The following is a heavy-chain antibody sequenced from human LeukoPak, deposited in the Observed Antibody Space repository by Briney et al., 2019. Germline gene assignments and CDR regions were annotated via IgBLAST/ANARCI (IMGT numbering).Heavy chain of an antibody. J-gene: IGHJ4*02. D-gene: IGHD3-22*01. V-gene: IGHV3-11*01. CDR1: GFTFSDYY. CDR3: ATEKYQYDTDYYYVRWIDY. CDR2: ISSTGSTI. Sequence: TGGSLRLSCAASGFTFSDYYMSWIRQAPGKGLEWVSYISSTGSTIYYADSVKGRFTISRDNAKNSLYLQMNSLRAEDTAVYYCATEKYQYDTDYYYVRWIDYWGQGTLVTVSS.